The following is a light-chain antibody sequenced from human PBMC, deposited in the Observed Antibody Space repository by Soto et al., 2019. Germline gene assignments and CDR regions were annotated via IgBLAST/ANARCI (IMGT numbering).Light chain of an antibody. CDR3: QQYYDTLIT. Sequence: DIVMTQSPDSLAVSLGERATINCKSSQSVLYSSNNKNYLAWYQQKLGQPPKLLIYWASTRESGVPDRFSGSGSGTDFTLTISSLQAEDVAVYFCQQYYDTLITFGQGTRLEIK. V-gene: IGKV4-1*01. J-gene: IGKJ5*01. CDR1: QSVLYSSNNKNY. CDR2: WAS.